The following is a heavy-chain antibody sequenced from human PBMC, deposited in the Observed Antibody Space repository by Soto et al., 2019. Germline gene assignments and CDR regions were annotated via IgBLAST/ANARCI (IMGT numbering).Heavy chain of an antibody. CDR1: GGSVSSSY. V-gene: IGHV4-59*08. CDR3: ARLGSIAADDFDY. Sequence: SETLSLTCTVSGGSVSSSYWSWIRQPPGKGLEWTGYIYHSGSTNYNPSLKSRVTISVDTSKNQFSLKLSSVTAADTAVYYCARLGSIAADDFDYWGQGTLVTVSS. D-gene: IGHD6-25*01. CDR2: IYHSGST. J-gene: IGHJ4*02.